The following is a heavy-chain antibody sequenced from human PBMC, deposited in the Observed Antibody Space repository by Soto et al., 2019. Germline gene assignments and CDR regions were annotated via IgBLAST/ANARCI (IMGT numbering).Heavy chain of an antibody. CDR3: ARGGIAAAAPPDY. D-gene: IGHD6-13*01. CDR2: IYYSGST. J-gene: IGHJ4*02. CDR1: GGSISSGGYY. V-gene: IGHV4-31*03. Sequence: QVQLQESGPGLVKPSQTLSLTCTVSGGSISSGGYYWSWIRQHPGKGLEWIGYIYYSGSTYYNPPLERRVTRSVDTSKNQFSLKLSSVTAADTAVYYCARGGIAAAAPPDYWGQGTLVTVSS.